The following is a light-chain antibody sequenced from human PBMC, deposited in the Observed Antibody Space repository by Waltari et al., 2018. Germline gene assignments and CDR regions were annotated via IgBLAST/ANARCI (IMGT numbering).Light chain of an antibody. Sequence: QSALTQPASVSGSPGPSITIPCIGVSNDVGSYSLVSWYQHHPDKAPKLLIYDDIKRPSGVSDRFSGSRSGNTASLTISGLQAEDEADYFCSSYAGDRTWVFGGGTKLSVL. CDR3: SSYAGDRTWV. CDR1: SNDVGSYSL. J-gene: IGLJ3*02. CDR2: DDI. V-gene: IGLV2-23*01.